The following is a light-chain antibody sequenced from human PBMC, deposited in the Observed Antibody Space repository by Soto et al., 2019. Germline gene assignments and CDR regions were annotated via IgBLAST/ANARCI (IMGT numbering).Light chain of an antibody. CDR1: PDTSVY. CDR2: AAS. V-gene: IGKV1-27*01. Sequence: DIQMTQSPSSLSASLGDRVTITCRASPDTSVYLAWFQQKPGKVPKLLIYAASTLQSGVPARFSGSGSGTDFTLTISSLQPEDVATYYWQKYNSAPLTFGGGTKVVIK. J-gene: IGKJ4*01. CDR3: QKYNSAPLT.